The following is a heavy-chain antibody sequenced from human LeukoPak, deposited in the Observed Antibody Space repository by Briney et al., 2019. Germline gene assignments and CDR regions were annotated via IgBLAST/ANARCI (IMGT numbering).Heavy chain of an antibody. CDR3: ARDSYYYDSSGYYGCAFDI. J-gene: IGHJ3*02. CDR2: IYYSGST. CDR1: GGSISSDY. D-gene: IGHD3-22*01. V-gene: IGHV4-59*01. Sequence: PSETLSLTCTVSGGSISSDYWSWIRQPPGKGLEWIGYIYYSGSTNYNPSLKSRVTISVDTSKNQFSLKLSSVTAADTAVYYCARDSYYYDSSGYYGCAFDIWGQGTMVTVSS.